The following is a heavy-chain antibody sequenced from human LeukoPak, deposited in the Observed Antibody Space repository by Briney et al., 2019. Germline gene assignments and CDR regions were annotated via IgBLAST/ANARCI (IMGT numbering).Heavy chain of an antibody. D-gene: IGHD3-10*01. Sequence: SETLSLTCAVYGGSFSGYYWSWIRQPPGKGLEWIGEINHSGSTNYNPSLKSRVTISVDTSKNQFSLKLSSVTAADTAMYYCARTSTAGGISGFDYWGQGTLVTVSS. J-gene: IGHJ4*02. CDR3: ARTSTAGGISGFDY. V-gene: IGHV4-34*01. CDR1: GGSFSGYY. CDR2: INHSGST.